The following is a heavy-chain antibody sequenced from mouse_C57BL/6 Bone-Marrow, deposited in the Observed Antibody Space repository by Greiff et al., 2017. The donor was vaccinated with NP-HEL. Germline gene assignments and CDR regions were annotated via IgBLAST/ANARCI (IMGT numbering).Heavy chain of an antibody. Sequence: VQLKQPGAELVMPGASVKLSCKASGYTFTSYWMHWVKQRPGQGLEWIGEIDPSDSYTNYNQKFKGKSTLTVDKSSSTAYMQLSSLTSEDSAVYYCAREDYYERYFDVWGTGTTVTFSS. V-gene: IGHV1-69*01. D-gene: IGHD1-1*01. CDR2: IDPSDSYT. CDR3: AREDYYERYFDV. CDR1: GYTFTSYW. J-gene: IGHJ1*03.